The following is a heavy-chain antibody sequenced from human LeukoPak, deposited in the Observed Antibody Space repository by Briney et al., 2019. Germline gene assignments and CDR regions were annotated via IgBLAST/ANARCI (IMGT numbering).Heavy chain of an antibody. CDR3: ARGGTGHYYASGTYYQSYYFDY. D-gene: IGHD3-10*01. V-gene: IGHV3-30*02. CDR1: GFTFSSYG. Sequence: GGSLRLSCAASGFTFSSYGIHWVRQAPGKGLEWVTFILYDGSDKYYADSVKGRFSISRDNSKNTLYLQMNSLRPEDTAVYYCARGGTGHYYASGTYYQSYYFDYWGQGSLVTVSS. CDR2: ILYDGSDK. J-gene: IGHJ4*02.